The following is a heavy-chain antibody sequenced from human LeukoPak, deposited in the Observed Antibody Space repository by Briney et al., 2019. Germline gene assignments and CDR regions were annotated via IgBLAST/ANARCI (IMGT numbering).Heavy chain of an antibody. CDR2: INSDNGNT. D-gene: IGHD3-9*01. CDR3: ARAPYDFLTGFSLNWFDP. CDR1: GYTFTTYA. Sequence: ASVTVSFKASGYTFTTYAIHWVRQAPGQRLEWMGWINSDNGNTKYSQKFQGRVTITRDTSAYTAYMELRSLSSADTAIYFCARAPYDFLTGFSLNWFDPWGQGTLVTVSS. J-gene: IGHJ5*02. V-gene: IGHV1-3*04.